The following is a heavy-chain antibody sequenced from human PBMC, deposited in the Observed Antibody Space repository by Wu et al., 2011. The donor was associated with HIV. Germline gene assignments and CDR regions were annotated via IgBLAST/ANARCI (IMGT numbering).Heavy chain of an antibody. V-gene: IGHV1-2*02. CDR2: INPNSGGT. J-gene: IGHJ5*02. D-gene: IGHD1-14*01. Sequence: QVQLVQSGPEVKKPGSSVKVSCKASGYTFTGYYMHWVRQAPGQGLEWMGWINPNSGGTNYAQKFQGRVTMTRDTSISTAYMELSRLRSDDTAVSYCARGAFRRVGLADGFDPWGQGTLVTVSS. CDR3: ARGAFRRVGLADGFDP. CDR1: GYTFTGYY.